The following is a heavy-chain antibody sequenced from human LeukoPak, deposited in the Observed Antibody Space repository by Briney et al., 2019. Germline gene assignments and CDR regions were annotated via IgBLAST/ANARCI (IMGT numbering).Heavy chain of an antibody. CDR2: IYYSGST. CDR3: AGRGIAAPPPYWYFDL. Sequence: SETLSLTCTVSGGSISSSSYYWGWIRQPPGKGLGWIGSIYYSGSTYYNPSLKSRVTISVDTSKNQFSLKLSSVTAADTAVYYCAGRGIAAPPPYWYFDLWGRGTLVTVSS. V-gene: IGHV4-39*01. CDR1: GGSISSSSYY. J-gene: IGHJ2*01. D-gene: IGHD6-6*01.